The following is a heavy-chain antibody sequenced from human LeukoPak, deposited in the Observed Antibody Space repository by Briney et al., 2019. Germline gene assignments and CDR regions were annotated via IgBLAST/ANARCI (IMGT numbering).Heavy chain of an antibody. D-gene: IGHD2-2*01. V-gene: IGHV3-48*03. CDR2: ISSSGSTI. CDR3: ARRGLGYCSSTSRRIYYYYYYMDV. CDR1: GFTFRSYE. J-gene: IGHJ6*03. Sequence: GGSLRLSCAASGFTFRSYEMNWVRQAPGKGLEWVSYISSSGSTIYYADSVKGRFTISRDNAKNSLYLQMNSLRAEDTAVYYCARRGLGYCSSTSRRIYYYYYYMDVWGKGTTVTISS.